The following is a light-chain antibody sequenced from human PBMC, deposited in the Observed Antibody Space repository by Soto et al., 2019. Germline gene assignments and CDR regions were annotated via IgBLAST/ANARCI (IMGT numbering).Light chain of an antibody. J-gene: IGKJ1*01. CDR1: QSVSSN. Sequence: EIVMTQSPATLSVSPVERATLSCRASQSVSSNLAWYQQKPGQAPRLLIYGASIRATAVPARFSGGAYGTEFTLAISSLQSEDFAVYYCQEYGTSPATFGQGTKVDI. CDR2: GAS. CDR3: QEYGTSPAT. V-gene: IGKV3-15*01.